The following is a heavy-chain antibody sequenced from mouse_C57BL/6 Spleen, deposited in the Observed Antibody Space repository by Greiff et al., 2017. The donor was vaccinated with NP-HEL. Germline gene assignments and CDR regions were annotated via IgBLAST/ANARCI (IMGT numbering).Heavy chain of an antibody. D-gene: IGHD1-1*01. V-gene: IGHV6-6*01. CDR2: IRNKANNHAT. CDR3: TSYYYGSSYYAMDY. CDR1: GFTFSDAW. Sequence: EVKLVESGGGLVQPGGSMKLSCAASGFTFSDAWMDWVRQSPEKGLEWVAEIRNKANNHATYYAESVKGRFTISRDDSKSSVYLQMNSVRAEDTGIYYCTSYYYGSSYYAMDYWGQGTSVTVSS. J-gene: IGHJ4*01.